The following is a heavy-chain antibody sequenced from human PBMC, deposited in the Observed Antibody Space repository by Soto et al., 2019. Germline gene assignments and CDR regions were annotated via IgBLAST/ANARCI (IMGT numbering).Heavy chain of an antibody. V-gene: IGHV4-30-2*01. J-gene: IGHJ4*02. Sequence: SETLSLTCAVSGGSISSGGYSWSWIRQPPGKGLEWIGYIYHSGSTYYNPSLKSRVTISVDRSKNQFSLKLSSVTAADTAVYYCARSSAYCGGDCVDIDIDYWGQGTLVTVSS. CDR1: GGSISSGGYS. CDR2: IYHSGST. D-gene: IGHD2-21*02. CDR3: ARSSAYCGGDCVDIDIDY.